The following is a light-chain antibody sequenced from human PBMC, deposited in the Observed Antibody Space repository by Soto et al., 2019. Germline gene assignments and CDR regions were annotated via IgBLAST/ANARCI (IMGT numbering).Light chain of an antibody. CDR2: GAS. V-gene: IGKV3-20*01. CDR1: QSISSNY. Sequence: EIVLTQSPGTLSLSPGETVTLSCRASQSISSNYVAWFQHKPGQAPRLLIYGASSRAPGIPERFSGSGSGTDFSLTINRLEPEDYAVFYCQQYGYPQLTFGGGTKVEIK. J-gene: IGKJ4*01. CDR3: QQYGYPQLT.